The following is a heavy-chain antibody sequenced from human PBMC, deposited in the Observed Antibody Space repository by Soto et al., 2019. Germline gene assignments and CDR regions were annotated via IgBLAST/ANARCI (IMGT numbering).Heavy chain of an antibody. CDR3: AKEVEHQLGFIYYYYYGMDV. D-gene: IGHD1-26*01. V-gene: IGHV3-30*18. CDR1: GFTFSSYG. CDR2: ISYDGSNK. Sequence: ESGGGVVQPGGSRRLSCAASGFTFSSYGMHWVRQAPGKGLEWVAVISYDGSNKYYADSVKGRFTISRDNSKNRLDLQMNSLRAEDTAVYYCAKEVEHQLGFIYYYYYGMDVWGQGTTITVSS. J-gene: IGHJ6*02.